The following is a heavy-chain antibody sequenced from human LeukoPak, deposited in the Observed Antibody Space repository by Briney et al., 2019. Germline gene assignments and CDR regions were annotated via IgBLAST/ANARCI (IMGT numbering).Heavy chain of an antibody. D-gene: IGHD3-16*01. CDR1: GFTLSSYA. CDR2: ISVSGGST. CDR3: AKDSAFGGEDS. V-gene: IGHV3-23*01. Sequence: GGSLRLSCAASGFTLSSYAMSWVRQAPGKGLEWVSAISVSGGSTYYADSVKGRFTISRDNSKNTLYLQMNSLRAEDTAVYYCAKDSAFGGEDSWGQGTLVTVSS. J-gene: IGHJ4*02.